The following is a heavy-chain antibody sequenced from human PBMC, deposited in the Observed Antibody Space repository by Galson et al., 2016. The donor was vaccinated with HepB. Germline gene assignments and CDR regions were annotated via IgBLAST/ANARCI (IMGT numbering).Heavy chain of an antibody. J-gene: IGHJ4*02. CDR1: GFTFTSYA. Sequence: SLRLSCAASGFTFTSYAMSWVRQAPGKGLEWVSPISGGGGSTYYADSVKGRFTISRDNSKNAVYLQMNSLRAEDTALYYCAKSMNWNNHLLLFWGQGTLVTVSS. V-gene: IGHV3-23*01. CDR3: AKSMNWNNHLLLF. CDR2: ISGGGGST. D-gene: IGHD1/OR15-1a*01.